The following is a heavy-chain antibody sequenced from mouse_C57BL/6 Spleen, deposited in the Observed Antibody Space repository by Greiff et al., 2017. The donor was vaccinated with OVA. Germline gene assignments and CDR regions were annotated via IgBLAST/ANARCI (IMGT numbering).Heavy chain of an antibody. D-gene: IGHD2-1*01. V-gene: IGHV1-52*01. CDR1: GYTFTSYW. J-gene: IGHJ2*01. Sequence: VQLQQPGAELVRPGSSVKLSCKASGYTFTSYWMHWVKQRPIQGLEWIGNIDPSDSETHYNQKFKDKATLTVDKSSSTAYMQLSSLTSEDSAVYYCARGNLLLPFDYWGQGTTLTVSS. CDR2: IDPSDSET. CDR3: ARGNLLLPFDY.